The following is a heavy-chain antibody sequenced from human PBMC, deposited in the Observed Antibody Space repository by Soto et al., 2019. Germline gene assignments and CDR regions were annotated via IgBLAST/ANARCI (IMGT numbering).Heavy chain of an antibody. Sequence: SETLSLTCTVSGGSISSGGYYWSWIRQHPGKGLEWIGYIYYSGSTYYNPSLKSRVTISVDTSKNQFSLKLSSVTAADTAVYYCASVIEYSSGWFDPWGQGTLVTVSS. CDR2: IYYSGST. CDR3: ASVIEYSSGWFDP. V-gene: IGHV4-31*03. J-gene: IGHJ5*02. CDR1: GGSISSGGYY. D-gene: IGHD6-19*01.